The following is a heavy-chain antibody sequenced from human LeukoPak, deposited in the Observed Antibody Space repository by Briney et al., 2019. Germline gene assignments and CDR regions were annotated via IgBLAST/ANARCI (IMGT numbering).Heavy chain of an antibody. Sequence: PGRSLRLSCAASGFTFDDYAMHWVRQAPGKGLEWVSGISWNSGSIGYADSVKGRFTISRDNAKNSLYLQMNSLRAEDTALYYCAKGRGYSGYDGEFDYWGQETLVTVSS. J-gene: IGHJ4*02. CDR1: GFTFDDYA. CDR2: ISWNSGSI. CDR3: AKGRGYSGYDGEFDY. V-gene: IGHV3-9*01. D-gene: IGHD5-12*01.